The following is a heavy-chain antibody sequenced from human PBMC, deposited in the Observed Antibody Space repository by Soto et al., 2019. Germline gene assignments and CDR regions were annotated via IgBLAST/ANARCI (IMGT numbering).Heavy chain of an antibody. Sequence: QVQLVQSGAEVKKPGSSVKVSCKASGGTFSSYAISWVRQAPGQGLEWMGGIIPIFGTANYAQKFEVRVTITADAATSTAYMELISLRSDDTAVYYCARGTTYYDILTPLGFDPWGQGTLVTVSS. CDR1: GGTFSSYA. D-gene: IGHD3-9*01. J-gene: IGHJ5*02. V-gene: IGHV1-69*01. CDR2: IIPIFGTA. CDR3: ARGTTYYDILTPLGFDP.